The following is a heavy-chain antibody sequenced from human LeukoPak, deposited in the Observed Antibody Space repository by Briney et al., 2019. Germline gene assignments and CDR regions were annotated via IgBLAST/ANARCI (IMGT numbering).Heavy chain of an antibody. D-gene: IGHD3-3*01. CDR1: GGSISSYY. V-gene: IGHV4-59*01. CDR2: IYYSGSS. CDR3: ASSYYTSGYFEY. Sequence: SETLSLTCTVSGGSISSYYWHWIRQPPGKGLEGIGYIYYSGSSNYNPSLKSRITISVDTFNNQFSLNLSSVTAADTAVYYCASSYYTSGYFEYWGQGTPVTVSS. J-gene: IGHJ4*02.